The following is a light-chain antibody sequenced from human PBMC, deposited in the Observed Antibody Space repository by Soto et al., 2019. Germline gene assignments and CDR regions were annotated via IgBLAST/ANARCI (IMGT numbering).Light chain of an antibody. CDR3: QSYDSSLSNSGV. Sequence: QAVVTQPPSVSGAPGQRVTISCTGSSSNIGASYDVYWYQQLPGTAPKLLIFGNSNRPSGVPDRFSGSKSGTSASLAITGLQAEDEADYYCQSYDSSLSNSGVFGGGTKLTVL. J-gene: IGLJ3*02. CDR2: GNS. CDR1: SSNIGASYD. V-gene: IGLV1-40*01.